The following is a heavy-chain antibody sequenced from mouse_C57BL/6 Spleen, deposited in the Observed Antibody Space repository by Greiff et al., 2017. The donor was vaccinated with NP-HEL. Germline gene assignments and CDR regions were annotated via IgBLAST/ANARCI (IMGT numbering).Heavy chain of an antibody. V-gene: IGHV1-64*01. Sequence: QVQLKQSGAELVKPGASVKLSCKASGYTFTSYWMHWVKQRPGQGLEWIGMIHPNSGSTNYNEKFKSKATLTVDKSSSTAYMQLSSLTSEDSAVYYCARGDSSGYVFAYWGQGTLVTVSA. CDR2: IHPNSGST. CDR1: GYTFTSYW. D-gene: IGHD3-2*02. J-gene: IGHJ3*01. CDR3: ARGDSSGYVFAY.